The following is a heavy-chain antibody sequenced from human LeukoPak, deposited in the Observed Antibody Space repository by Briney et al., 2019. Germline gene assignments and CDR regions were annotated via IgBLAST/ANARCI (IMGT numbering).Heavy chain of an antibody. CDR3: ARGDLDWSGGLDY. Sequence: ASLKVSCKASGYTFTGYYMHWVRQAPGQGLEWMGWIDPDSGGTNYAQKFQGGVTMTRDTSISTAYMDLSRLRSDDTAVYYCARGDLDWSGGLDYWGQGTLVTVSS. V-gene: IGHV1-2*02. CDR1: GYTFTGYY. CDR2: IDPDSGGT. J-gene: IGHJ4*02. D-gene: IGHD3-9*01.